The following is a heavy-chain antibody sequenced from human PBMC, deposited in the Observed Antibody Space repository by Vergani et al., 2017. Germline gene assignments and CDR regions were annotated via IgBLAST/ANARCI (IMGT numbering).Heavy chain of an antibody. CDR3: ARDSLYYDILTGYFPNWFDP. CDR1: GFTFSSYW. V-gene: IGHV3-7*01. J-gene: IGHJ5*02. CDR2: IKQEGSEK. Sequence: EVQLVESGGGLVQPGGSLRLSCAASGFTFSSYWMSWVRQAPGKGLEWVANIKQEGSEKYYVDSVKGRFTISRDNAKNSLYLQMNSLRAEDTAVYYCARDSLYYDILTGYFPNWFDPWGQGTLVTVSS. D-gene: IGHD3-9*01.